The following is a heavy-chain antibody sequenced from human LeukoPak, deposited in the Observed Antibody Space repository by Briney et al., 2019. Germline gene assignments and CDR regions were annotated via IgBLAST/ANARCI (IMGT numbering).Heavy chain of an antibody. CDR1: GYTFTGYY. CDR2: INPNSGGT. CDR3: ASDSGSYWNYFDY. Sequence: ASVTVSFKASGYTFTGYYMHWVRQAPGQGLEWMGWINPNSGGTNYAQKFQGRVTMTRDTSISTAYMELSRLRSDDTAVYYCASDSGSYWNYFDYWGQGTLVTVSS. J-gene: IGHJ4*02. V-gene: IGHV1-2*02. D-gene: IGHD1-26*01.